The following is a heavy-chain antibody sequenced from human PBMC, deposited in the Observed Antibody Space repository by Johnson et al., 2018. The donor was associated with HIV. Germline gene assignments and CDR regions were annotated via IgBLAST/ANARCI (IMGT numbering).Heavy chain of an antibody. CDR1: GFTFSSYG. CDR2: IRYDGSNE. CDR3: AKGQVARGPLDI. J-gene: IGHJ3*02. D-gene: IGHD2-15*01. Sequence: QVQLVESGGGVVQPGGSLRLSCAASGFTFSSYGMHWVRQAPGKGLEWVAFIRYDGSNEYYADSVKGRFTISRDNSKNTLYLQMSSLRADDTAVYYCAKGQVARGPLDIWGQGTMVTVSS. V-gene: IGHV3-30*02.